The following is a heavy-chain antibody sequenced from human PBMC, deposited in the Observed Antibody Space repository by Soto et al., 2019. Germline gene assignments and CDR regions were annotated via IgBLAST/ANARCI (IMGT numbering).Heavy chain of an antibody. V-gene: IGHV3-33*01. CDR3: ARGGAMSAALSFGMDV. CDR1: GFTFTTYA. Sequence: QLQLVESGGNVVQPGRSLRLSCAASGFTFTTYAMHWVRQAPGTGLEWLAIISHDGNFEYYADSVKGRFTISRDDSKNTIYLQMNSLRGDDSGVYFCARGGAMSAALSFGMDVWVQGTTVSVSS. D-gene: IGHD3-16*01. CDR2: ISHDGNFE. J-gene: IGHJ6*02.